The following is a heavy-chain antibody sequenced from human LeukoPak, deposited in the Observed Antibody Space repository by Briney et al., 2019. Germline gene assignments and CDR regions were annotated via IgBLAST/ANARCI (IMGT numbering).Heavy chain of an antibody. CDR3: ARDLYNWLDP. CDR1: GGSISSYY. CDR2: IYYSGST. V-gene: IGHV4-59*01. J-gene: IGHJ5*02. Sequence: SETLSLTCTVSGGSISSYYWSWIRQPPGKGLEWIGYIYYSGSTNYNPSLKSRVTISVDTSKNQFSLKLSSVTPADTAVYYCARDLYNWLDPWGQGTRVTVSS.